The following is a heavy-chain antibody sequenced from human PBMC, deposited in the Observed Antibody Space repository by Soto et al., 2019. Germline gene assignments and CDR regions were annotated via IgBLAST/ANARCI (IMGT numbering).Heavy chain of an antibody. CDR2: IYYSGST. D-gene: IGHD6-13*01. V-gene: IGHV4-39*01. Sequence: SETLSLTCTVSGGSISSSSYYWGWIRQPPGKGLEWIGSIYYSGSTYYNPSLKSRVTISVDTSKNQFSLKLSSVTAADTAVYYCAGHAAHSSSYTVYLDQGILVTVPS. CDR3: AGHAAHSSSYTVY. J-gene: IGHJ4*02. CDR1: GGSISSSSYY.